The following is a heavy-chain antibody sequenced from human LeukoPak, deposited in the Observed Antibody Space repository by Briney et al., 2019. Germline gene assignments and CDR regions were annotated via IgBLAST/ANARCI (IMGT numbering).Heavy chain of an antibody. V-gene: IGHV3-23*01. Sequence: GGSLRLSCAASGFIFSSHGMNWVRQAPGKGLEWVSGISPSGDITYYADSVKGRFTISRDNSKNTLYLQMNSLRAEDTAVYYCAKDFWSGYYSGYFDSWGQGTLVTVSS. J-gene: IGHJ4*02. CDR2: ISPSGDIT. CDR1: GFIFSSHG. CDR3: AKDFWSGYYSGYFDS. D-gene: IGHD3-3*01.